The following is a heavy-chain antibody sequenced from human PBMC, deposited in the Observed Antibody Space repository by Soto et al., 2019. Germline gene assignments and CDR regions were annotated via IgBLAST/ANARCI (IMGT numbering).Heavy chain of an antibody. Sequence: QVQLQESGPGLVKPSQTLSLTCTVSGGSISSGGYYWSWIRQHPGKGLEWIGYIYSSGSTNYNPSLKSRVTISVDTSKNQFSLKLSSVTAADTAVYYCARVCGGDCHYGMDVWGQGTTVTVSS. CDR2: IYSSGST. D-gene: IGHD2-21*02. CDR1: GGSISSGGYY. V-gene: IGHV4-31*03. CDR3: ARVCGGDCHYGMDV. J-gene: IGHJ6*02.